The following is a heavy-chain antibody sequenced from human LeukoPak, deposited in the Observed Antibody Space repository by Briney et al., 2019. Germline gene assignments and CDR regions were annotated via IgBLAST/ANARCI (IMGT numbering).Heavy chain of an antibody. J-gene: IGHJ4*02. D-gene: IGHD1-20*01. CDR3: AKLVTGTTWSEY. CDR1: GFTFSSYG. CDR2: ISYDGSNK. V-gene: IGHV3-30*18. Sequence: GRSLRLSCAASGFTFSSYGMHWVRQAPGKGLEWVAVISYDGSNKYYADSVKGRFTISRDNSKSTLYLQMNSLRAEDTAVYYCAKLVTGTTWSEYWGQGTLVTVSS.